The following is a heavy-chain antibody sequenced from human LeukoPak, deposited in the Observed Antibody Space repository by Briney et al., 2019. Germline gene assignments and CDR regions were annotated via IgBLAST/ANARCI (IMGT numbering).Heavy chain of an antibody. CDR1: GFTFSSYS. Sequence: GGSLRLSCAASGFTFSSYSMNWVRQAPGKGLEWVPSISSSSSYIYYVDSVKGRFTISRDNAKNSLYLQMNSLRAEDTALFYCAKDLGRPGYNWDYWGQGTLVTVSS. V-gene: IGHV3-21*04. CDR3: AKDLGRPGYNWDY. J-gene: IGHJ4*02. D-gene: IGHD5-24*01. CDR2: ISSSSSYI.